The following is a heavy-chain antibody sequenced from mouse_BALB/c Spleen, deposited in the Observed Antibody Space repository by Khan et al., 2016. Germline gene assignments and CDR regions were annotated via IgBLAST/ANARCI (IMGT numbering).Heavy chain of an antibody. D-gene: IGHD1-1*02. Sequence: VQLQESGPGLVKPSQSLSLTCTVTGYSITSDYAWNWIRQFPGNKLEWMGYIDSSGSTTYNPSIKSRVSITRDTSKNQNFLQLNSVTTEDTATYYGATPYYLFVYWGQGTLVTVSA. J-gene: IGHJ3*01. CDR1: GYSITSDYA. CDR2: IDSSGST. V-gene: IGHV3-2*02. CDR3: ATPYYLFVY.